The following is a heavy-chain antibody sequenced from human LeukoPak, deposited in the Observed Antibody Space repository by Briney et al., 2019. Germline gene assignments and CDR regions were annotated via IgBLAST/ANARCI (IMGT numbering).Heavy chain of an antibody. CDR3: VSGSYDNSGYGY. CDR2: IYHSGST. D-gene: IGHD3-22*01. J-gene: IGHJ4*02. V-gene: IGHV4-38-2*02. Sequence: PSETLSLTCTVSGYSISSGYYWGWIRQPPGKGLEWIGSIYHSGSTYYNPSLKSRVTISVDTSKNQFSLKLSSVTAADTAVYYCVSGSYDNSGYGYWGQGTLVTVSS. CDR1: GYSISSGYY.